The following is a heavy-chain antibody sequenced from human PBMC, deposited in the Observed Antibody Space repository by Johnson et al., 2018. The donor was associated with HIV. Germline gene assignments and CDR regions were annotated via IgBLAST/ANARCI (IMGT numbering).Heavy chain of an antibody. V-gene: IGHV3-30*02. CDR1: GFTFRSYA. CDR3: AASVYYYDSSGYFAFDI. J-gene: IGHJ3*02. Sequence: QVQLVESGGGVVQPGGSLRLSCSASGFTFRSYAMHWVRQAPGKGLEWVAFIRFDGTNKYYADSVKVRLPISRDNSKNTLYLQMNSLRAEDTAVFYCAASVYYYDSSGYFAFDIWGQGTMVTVSS. CDR2: IRFDGTNK. D-gene: IGHD3-22*01.